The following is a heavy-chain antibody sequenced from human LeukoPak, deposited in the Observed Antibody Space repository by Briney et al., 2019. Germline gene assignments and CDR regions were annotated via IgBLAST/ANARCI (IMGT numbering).Heavy chain of an antibody. V-gene: IGHV3-48*04. D-gene: IGHD3-22*01. Sequence: GGSLRLSCAASGFTFSSYSMNWVRQASGKGLEWVSYISSSSSTIYYADSVKGRFTISRDNAKNSLYLQMNSLRAEDTAVYYCAREMEYYDSSGYSMEVWGQGTLVTVSS. CDR2: ISSSSSTI. CDR1: GFTFSSYS. J-gene: IGHJ4*02. CDR3: AREMEYYDSSGYSMEV.